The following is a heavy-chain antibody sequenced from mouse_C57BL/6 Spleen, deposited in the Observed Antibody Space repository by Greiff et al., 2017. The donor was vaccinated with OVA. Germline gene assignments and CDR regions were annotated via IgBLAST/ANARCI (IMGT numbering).Heavy chain of an antibody. CDR3: ARYDAYFDY. CDR1: GFTFTDYY. Sequence: VQLKESGGGLVQPGGSLSLSCAASGFTFTDYYMSWVRQPPGKALEWLGFIRNKANGYTTEYSASVKGRFTISRDNSQSILYLQMNALRAEDSATYYCARYDAYFDYWGQGTTLTVSS. J-gene: IGHJ2*01. CDR2: IRNKANGYTT. V-gene: IGHV7-3*01. D-gene: IGHD6-5*01.